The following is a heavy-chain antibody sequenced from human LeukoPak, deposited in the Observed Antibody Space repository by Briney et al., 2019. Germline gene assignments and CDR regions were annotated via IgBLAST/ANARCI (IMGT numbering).Heavy chain of an antibody. CDR1: GFTFGDYA. CDR3: TRDSSGWYGVYDY. V-gene: IGHV3-49*04. J-gene: IGHJ4*02. Sequence: QPGRSLRLSCTASGFTFGDYAMSWARQAPGKGLEWVGFIRSKAYGGTTEYAASVKGRFTISRDDSKSIAYLQMNRLKTEDTDVYYCTRDSSGWYGVYDYWGQGTLVTVSS. CDR2: IRSKAYGGTT. D-gene: IGHD6-19*01.